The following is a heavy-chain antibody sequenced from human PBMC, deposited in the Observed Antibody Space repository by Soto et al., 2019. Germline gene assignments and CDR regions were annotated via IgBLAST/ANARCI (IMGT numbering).Heavy chain of an antibody. CDR1: GGSFSGYY. CDR3: ARGLYGDYVGNYYYYYGMDV. J-gene: IGHJ6*02. Sequence: SETLSLTCAVYGGSFSGYYWSWIRQPPGKGLEWIGEINHSGSTNYNPSLKSRVTISVDTSKNQFSLKLSSATAADTAVYYCARGLYGDYVGNYYYYYGMDVWGQGTTVTVSS. V-gene: IGHV4-34*01. D-gene: IGHD4-17*01. CDR2: INHSGST.